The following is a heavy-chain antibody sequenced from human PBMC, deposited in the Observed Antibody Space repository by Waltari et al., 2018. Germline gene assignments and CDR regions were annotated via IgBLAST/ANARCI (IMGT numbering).Heavy chain of an antibody. V-gene: IGHV4-39*01. J-gene: IGHJ4*02. Sequence: QLQLQESGPGLVKASDTLSLTCTVSGYSISSSRYYWVWVRQPPGKGLEWIGNMYYSGSTYYNPSLKSRVTISGDTSKSQFSLKLSSVTAADTSMYYCVRHARTTSGGKHFDHWGQGMLVTVSP. CDR1: GYSISSSRYY. CDR3: VRHARTTSGGKHFDH. CDR2: MYYSGST. D-gene: IGHD2-15*01.